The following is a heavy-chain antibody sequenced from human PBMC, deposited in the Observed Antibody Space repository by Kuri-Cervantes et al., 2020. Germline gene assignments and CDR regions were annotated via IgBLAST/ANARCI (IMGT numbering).Heavy chain of an antibody. Sequence: ASVKVSCKASGYTFTSYYMHWVRQAPGQGLEWMGIINPSGGSASYAQKFQGRVTMTRDTSTSTVYMELSSLRSEDTAVYYCATDIVVVTAAITYGMDVWGQGTTVTVSS. V-gene: IGHV1-46*01. CDR1: GYTFTSYY. J-gene: IGHJ6*02. CDR3: ATDIVVVTAAITYGMDV. CDR2: INPSGGSA. D-gene: IGHD2-2*02.